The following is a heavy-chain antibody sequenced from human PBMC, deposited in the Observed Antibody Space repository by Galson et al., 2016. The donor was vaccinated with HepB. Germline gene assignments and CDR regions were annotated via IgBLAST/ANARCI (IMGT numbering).Heavy chain of an antibody. CDR2: ITGSGTTT. J-gene: IGHJ4*02. CDR1: GFSFSTAG. Sequence: SLRLSCAASGFSFSTAGMRWVRPTPGRGLEWVSGITGSGTTTHYADSVRGRFTISRDNSKNTLYLDMNSLRAGDTAVYYCGKHGGFNYWGQGAPVTVSS. V-gene: IGHV3-23*01. D-gene: IGHD3-16*01. CDR3: GKHGGFNY.